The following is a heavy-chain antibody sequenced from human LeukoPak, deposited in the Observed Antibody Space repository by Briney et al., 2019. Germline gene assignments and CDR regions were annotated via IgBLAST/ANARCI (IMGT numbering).Heavy chain of an antibody. CDR1: GFTFSSYA. CDR3: AKRMSRGAVAALFDY. D-gene: IGHD6-19*01. CDR2: ISGSGGST. V-gene: IGHV3-23*01. Sequence: GGSLRLSCAASGFTFSSYAMSWVRQAPGKGLEWVSAISGSGGSTYYADSVKGRFTISRDNSKNTLYLQMDSLRAEDTAVYYCAKRMSRGAVAALFDYWGQGTLVTVSS. J-gene: IGHJ4*02.